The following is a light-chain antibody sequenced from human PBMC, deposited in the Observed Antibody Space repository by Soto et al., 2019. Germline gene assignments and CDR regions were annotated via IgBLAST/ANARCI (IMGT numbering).Light chain of an antibody. V-gene: IGKV3-15*01. Sequence: DIVMTHXXXXXXVXRXYRATLXSRASQSVSINLAWYQQKPGQVPRLLIYAASTRATGIPARFSGSGSETEFTLTISSLQSEDFAVYYCHQYHNWPWTFGQGTKVDIK. CDR1: QSVSIN. J-gene: IGKJ1*01. CDR3: HQYHNWPWT. CDR2: AAS.